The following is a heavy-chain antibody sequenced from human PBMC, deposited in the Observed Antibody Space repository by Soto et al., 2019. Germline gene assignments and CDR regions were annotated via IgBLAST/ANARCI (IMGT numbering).Heavy chain of an antibody. CDR3: ARTDPIAARSGSGYCYYGMDV. D-gene: IGHD6-6*01. V-gene: IGHV1-69*13. Sequence: SVKVSCKASGGTFSSYAISWVRQAPGQGLEWMGGIIPIFGTANYAQKFQGRVTITADESTSTAYMELSSLRSEDTAVYYCARTDPIAARSGSGYCYYGMDVWGQGTTVTVSS. J-gene: IGHJ6*02. CDR2: IIPIFGTA. CDR1: GGTFSSYA.